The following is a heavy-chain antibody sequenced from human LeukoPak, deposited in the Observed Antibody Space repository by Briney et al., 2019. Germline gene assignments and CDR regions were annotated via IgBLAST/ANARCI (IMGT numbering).Heavy chain of an antibody. V-gene: IGHV4-34*01. CDR1: VGSFSGYY. CDR3: ARGRRDGYSGPWYFDL. J-gene: IGHJ2*01. CDR2: ISHSGST. Sequence: SETLSLTCAVFVGSFSGYYWTWIRQPPGKGLEWIGEISHSGSTNYNPSLKSRVTISVDTSKNQFSLKLSSVTAADTAVYYCARGRRDGYSGPWYFDLWGRGTLVTVSS. D-gene: IGHD5-24*01.